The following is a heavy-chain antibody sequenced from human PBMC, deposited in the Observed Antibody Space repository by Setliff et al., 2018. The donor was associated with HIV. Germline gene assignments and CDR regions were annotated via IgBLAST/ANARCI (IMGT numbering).Heavy chain of an antibody. CDR3: ARGKVVRGVIPSYYFDY. D-gene: IGHD3-10*01. J-gene: IGHJ4*02. Sequence: SVKVSCKASGGTSSTHAMNWVRQAPGQGLEWMGQIISILDITTYAQQLQGRVTITADESTSTFYMELSSLRSADTAVYYCARGKVVRGVIPSYYFDYWGQGTLVTVSS. CDR2: IISILDIT. CDR1: GGTSSTHA. V-gene: IGHV1-69*10.